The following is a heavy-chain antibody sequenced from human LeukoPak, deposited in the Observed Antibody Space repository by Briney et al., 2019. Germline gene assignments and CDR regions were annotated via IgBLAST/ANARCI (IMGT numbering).Heavy chain of an antibody. Sequence: ASVKVSCKASGYTFTSYDINWVRQATGQGPEWMGWMNPNSGNTGYAQKFQGRVTMTRNTSISTAYMELSSLRSEDTAVYYCARAYCSSTSCYLGIYYYYGMDVWGQGTTVTVSS. J-gene: IGHJ6*02. CDR3: ARAYCSSTSCYLGIYYYYGMDV. D-gene: IGHD2-2*01. CDR1: GYTFTSYD. CDR2: MNPNSGNT. V-gene: IGHV1-8*01.